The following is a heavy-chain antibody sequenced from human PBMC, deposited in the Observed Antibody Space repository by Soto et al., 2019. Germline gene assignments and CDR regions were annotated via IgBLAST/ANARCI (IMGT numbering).Heavy chain of an antibody. CDR3: AIDDVGATER. D-gene: IGHD1-26*01. Sequence: SQTLSLTCAISGDSVSSNSATWTWIRQSPSRGLEWLGRTYYRSKWYNDYAVSVKSRITINPDTSKNHFSLQLNSVTPEDTAVYYCAIDDVGATERWGQGTLVTVSS. V-gene: IGHV6-1*01. J-gene: IGHJ4*02. CDR1: GDSVSSNSAT. CDR2: TYYRSKWYN.